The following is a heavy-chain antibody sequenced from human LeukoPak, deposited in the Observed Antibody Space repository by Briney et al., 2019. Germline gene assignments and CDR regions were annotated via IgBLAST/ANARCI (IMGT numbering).Heavy chain of an antibody. V-gene: IGHV1-2*02. CDR3: ARSKSSDYGDRYYFDS. D-gene: IGHD4-17*01. Sequence: GASVKVSCKASGYTFTGYYIHWVRQAPRQGLEWMGWINPNSGDTKYAQNFQGRVTMTRDTSISTAYMELSSLRSVDTAVYYCARSKSSDYGDRYYFDSWGQGTLVTVSS. CDR1: GYTFTGYY. J-gene: IGHJ4*02. CDR2: INPNSGDT.